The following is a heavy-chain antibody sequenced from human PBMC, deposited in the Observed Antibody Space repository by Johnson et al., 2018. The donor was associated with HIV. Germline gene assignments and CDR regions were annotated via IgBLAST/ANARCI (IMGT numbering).Heavy chain of an antibody. CDR3: VGGRIGAFDI. CDR1: GFTFSSYA. V-gene: IGHV3-30*04. D-gene: IGHD2-15*01. Sequence: QVQLVESGGGVVQPGRSLRLSCAASGFTFSSYAMHWVRQAPGKGLEWVAIISSDESNKYYTDSVKGRFSISRDNAKSSLYLQMNSLRAEDTARYYCVGGRIGAFDIWGQGTMVTVSS. J-gene: IGHJ3*02. CDR2: ISSDESNK.